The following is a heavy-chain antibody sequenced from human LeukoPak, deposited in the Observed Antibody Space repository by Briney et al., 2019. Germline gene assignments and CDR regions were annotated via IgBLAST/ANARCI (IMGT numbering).Heavy chain of an antibody. CDR2: IHTGGST. D-gene: IGHD1-20*01. CDR3: ARGTNWSPLDFDY. V-gene: IGHV3-53*01. Sequence: GGSLRLSCAASGFTVSSNYMSWVRQAPGKGLEWASVIHTGGSTYYADSMKGRFTISRDNAKNSLYLQMNSLRAEDTAVYYCARGTNWSPLDFDYWGQGTLVTVSS. J-gene: IGHJ4*02. CDR1: GFTVSSNY.